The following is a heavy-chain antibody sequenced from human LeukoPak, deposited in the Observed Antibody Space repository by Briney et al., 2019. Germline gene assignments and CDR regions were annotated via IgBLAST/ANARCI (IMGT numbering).Heavy chain of an antibody. D-gene: IGHD3-16*01. CDR2: INPNSGDT. CDR1: GYRFTAYS. CDR3: ARASGGGQTSFDF. Sequence: ASVKVSCKASGYRFTAYSMHWVRQAPGLGLEWVGWINPNSGDTKSAQNFQARVTMTRDTSISTVYLELSSLRSDDTAVFYCARASGGGQTSFDFWGQGTVVTVSS. V-gene: IGHV1-2*02. J-gene: IGHJ3*01.